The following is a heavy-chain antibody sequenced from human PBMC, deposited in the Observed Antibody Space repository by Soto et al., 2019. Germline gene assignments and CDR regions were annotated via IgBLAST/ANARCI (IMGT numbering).Heavy chain of an antibody. V-gene: IGHV4-59*01. J-gene: IGHJ6*02. Sequence: SSETLSLTCTVSGASLNTSYWGCIRQPPGKGPEWIGYVYYAGATNYNPSLESRVTISPDTSRNQFSLNLRSVTAADTAVYYCARVMGDWGTYYYYYGMDVWGQGTTVTVSS. CDR2: VYYAGAT. D-gene: IGHD3-16*01. CDR1: GASLNTSY. CDR3: ARVMGDWGTYYYYYGMDV.